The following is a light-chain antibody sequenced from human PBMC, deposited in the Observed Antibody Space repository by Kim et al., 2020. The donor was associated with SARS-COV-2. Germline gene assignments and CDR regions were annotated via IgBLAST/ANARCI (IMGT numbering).Light chain of an antibody. V-gene: IGKV4-1*01. CDR1: QSVLYSSNNKNY. CDR2: WAS. CDR3: QQYYSTPLT. J-gene: IGKJ4*01. Sequence: DIVMTQSPDSLAVSLGERATINCKSSQSVLYSSNNKNYLAWYQQKPGQPPKLLIYWASTRESGVPDRFSGSGSGTDFTLTISSLQAEDGAVYYCQQYYSTPLTFGGGTKVDSK.